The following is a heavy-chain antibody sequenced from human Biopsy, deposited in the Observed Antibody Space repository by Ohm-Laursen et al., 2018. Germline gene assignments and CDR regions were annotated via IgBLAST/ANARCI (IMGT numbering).Heavy chain of an antibody. V-gene: IGHV4-59*01. J-gene: IGHJ2*01. D-gene: IGHD3-22*01. Sequence: TLSLTCTVSGDSISSYYWSWIRQPPGKGLQWIGYVYYTGSTDYNPSLQSRITISVDTSKNHFSLRLRSVTPADTAIYYCARDRGYYSDRTVPGYFDLWGRGTLVTVSS. CDR3: ARDRGYYSDRTVPGYFDL. CDR2: VYYTGST. CDR1: GDSISSYY.